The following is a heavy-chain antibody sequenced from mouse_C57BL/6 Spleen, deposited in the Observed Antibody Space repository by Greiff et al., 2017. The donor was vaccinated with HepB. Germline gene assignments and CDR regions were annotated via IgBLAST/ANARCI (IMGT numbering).Heavy chain of an antibody. V-gene: IGHV14-2*01. Sequence: DVQLQESGAELVKPGASVKLSCTASGFNIKDYYMHWVKQRTEQGLEWIGRIDPEDGETKYAPKFQGKATITADTSSNTAYLQLSSLTSEDTAVYYCAPGEIYYDYDGGFDYWGQGTTLTVSS. CDR2: IDPEDGET. D-gene: IGHD2-4*01. J-gene: IGHJ2*01. CDR1: GFNIKDYY. CDR3: APGEIYYDYDGGFDY.